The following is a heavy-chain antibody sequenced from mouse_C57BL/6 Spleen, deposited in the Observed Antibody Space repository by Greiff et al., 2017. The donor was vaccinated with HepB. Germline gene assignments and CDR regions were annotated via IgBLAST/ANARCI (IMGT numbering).Heavy chain of an antibody. CDR1: GYTFTDYE. Sequence: VQLQQSGAELVRPGASVTLSCKASGYTFTDYEMHWVKQTPVHGLEWIGAIDPETGGTAYNQKFKGKAILTAGKSSSTAYMELRSLTSEDSAVYYCTRDYYYGSWFAYWGQGTLVTVSA. V-gene: IGHV1-15*01. CDR3: TRDYYYGSWFAY. D-gene: IGHD1-1*01. CDR2: IDPETGGT. J-gene: IGHJ3*01.